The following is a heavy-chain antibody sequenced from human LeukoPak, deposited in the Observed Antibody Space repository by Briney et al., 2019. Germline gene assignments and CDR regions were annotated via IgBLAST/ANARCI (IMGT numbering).Heavy chain of an antibody. CDR3: ARSPTRIAAAIFFDY. D-gene: IGHD6-13*01. CDR2: IYHSGST. V-gene: IGHV4-30-2*01. J-gene: IGHJ4*02. Sequence: PSETLSLTCTVSGGSISSGGYYWSWIRQPPGKGLEWIGYIYHSGSTYYNPSLKSRVTISVDRSKNQFSLKLSSVTAADTAVYYCARSPTRIAAAIFFDYWGQGTLVTVSS. CDR1: GGSISSGGYY.